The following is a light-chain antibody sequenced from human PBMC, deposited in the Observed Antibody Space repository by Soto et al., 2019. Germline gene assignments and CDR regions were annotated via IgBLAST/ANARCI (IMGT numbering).Light chain of an antibody. V-gene: IGKV3-15*01. Sequence: VLPQCPGALSMSPGERATLSCRTSQSVSTNLAWYQQIPDQAPRLLIYGASTRATGIPARFSGSGSGTEFTLAISSLQSEDFAVYYCQQYNDWTQTFGLGTKVDIK. CDR1: QSVSTN. CDR3: QQYNDWTQT. CDR2: GAS. J-gene: IGKJ1*01.